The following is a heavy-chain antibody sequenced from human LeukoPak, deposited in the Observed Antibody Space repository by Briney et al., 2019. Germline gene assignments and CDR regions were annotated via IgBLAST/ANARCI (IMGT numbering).Heavy chain of an antibody. CDR1: GYTFTGYY. D-gene: IGHD3-22*01. CDR2: INPNSGGT. CDR3: ARGHYYYDSSAFDI. Sequence: ASVKVSCKASGYTFTGYYMHWVRQAPGQGLEWMGWINPNSGGTNYAQKFQGRVTMTRDTSISTAYMELSRLRSDDTAVYYCARGHYYYDSSAFDIWGRGTMVTVSS. J-gene: IGHJ3*02. V-gene: IGHV1-2*02.